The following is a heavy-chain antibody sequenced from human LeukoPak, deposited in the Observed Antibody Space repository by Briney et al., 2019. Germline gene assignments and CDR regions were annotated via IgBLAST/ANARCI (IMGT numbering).Heavy chain of an antibody. D-gene: IGHD6-13*01. J-gene: IGHJ5*02. CDR3: AKGAPAGKVDWFDP. CDR2: ITGYGAT. CDR1: GFTFSNFA. Sequence: PGGSLRLSCAASGFTFSNFAMMWVRQAPGTGLQWVSTITGYGATFYADSVRGRFTIFRDTSMNTLFLQMNSLGAEDTAVYYCAKGAPAGKVDWFDPWGQGTLVTVSS. V-gene: IGHV3-23*01.